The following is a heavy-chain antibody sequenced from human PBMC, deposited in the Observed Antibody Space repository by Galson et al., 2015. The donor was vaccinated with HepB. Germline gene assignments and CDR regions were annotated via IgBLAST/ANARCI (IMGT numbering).Heavy chain of an antibody. D-gene: IGHD5-18*01. CDR3: ARDWDDTAMVGAFDY. V-gene: IGHV3-30*02. CDR2: IRYDGSNK. CDR1: GFTFSSYG. Sequence: SLRLSCAASGFTFSSYGMHWVRQAPGKGLEWVAFIRYDGSNKYYADSVKGRFTISRDNAKNSLYLQMNSLRAEDTAVYYCARDWDDTAMVGAFDYWGQGTLVTVSS. J-gene: IGHJ4*02.